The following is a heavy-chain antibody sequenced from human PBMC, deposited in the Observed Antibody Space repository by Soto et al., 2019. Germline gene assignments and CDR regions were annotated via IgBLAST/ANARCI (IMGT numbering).Heavy chain of an antibody. J-gene: IGHJ4*02. V-gene: IGHV5-51*01. CDR3: ARGEWGYKYGH. D-gene: IGHD3-10*01. CDR1: GYSFSDFW. Sequence: GESLKISCKASGYSFSDFWIAWVRQMPGKGLEWMGIIHPGDSDIRYGPSFQGQVTISADKSISTAYLQWSSLKASDTAMYYCARGEWGYKYGHWGQGTLVTVSS. CDR2: IHPGDSDI.